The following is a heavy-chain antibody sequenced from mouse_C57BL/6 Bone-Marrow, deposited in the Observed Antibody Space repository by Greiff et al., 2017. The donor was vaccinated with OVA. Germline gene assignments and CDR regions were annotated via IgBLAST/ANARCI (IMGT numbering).Heavy chain of an antibody. Sequence: EVQLVESGGGLVQPKGSLKLSCAASGFSFNTYAMNWVRQAPGKGLEWVARIRSKSNNYATYYADSVKDRFTISRDDSESMLYLQMNNLKTEDTAMYYCVRQGWLLIMDYWGQGTSVTVSS. CDR1: GFSFNTYA. J-gene: IGHJ4*01. V-gene: IGHV10-1*01. CDR3: VRQGWLLIMDY. CDR2: IRSKSNNYAT. D-gene: IGHD2-3*01.